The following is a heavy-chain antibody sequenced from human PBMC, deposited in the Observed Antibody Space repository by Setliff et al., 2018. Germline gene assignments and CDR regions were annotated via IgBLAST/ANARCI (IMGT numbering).Heavy chain of an antibody. D-gene: IGHD3-22*01. V-gene: IGHV3-33*08. CDR3: GRDEDSTSHYSILNF. J-gene: IGHJ3*01. Sequence: PGGSLRLSCAASGFILRNYGVHWVRQAPGKGLEWVAVFWADGNRRFYADSVKGRFTVSRDLSMNTVFLQMDSLRAEDTAVYYCGRDEDSTSHYSILNFWGQGTMVTVSS. CDR1: GFILRNYG. CDR2: FWADGNRR.